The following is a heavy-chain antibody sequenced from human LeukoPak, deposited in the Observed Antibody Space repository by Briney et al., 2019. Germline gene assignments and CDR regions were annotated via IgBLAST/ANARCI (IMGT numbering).Heavy chain of an antibody. CDR2: ISYDGNNK. V-gene: IGHV3-30*03. CDR3: ARGGYSRADY. D-gene: IGHD6-13*01. Sequence: GRSLRLSCAASGFSFSSYGMHWVRQAPGKGLEWVAVISYDGNNKYYADSVKGRFTVSRDNSENTVYLQMNSLRVEDTAVYYCARGGYSRADYWGQGTLVTVSS. J-gene: IGHJ4*02. CDR1: GFSFSSYG.